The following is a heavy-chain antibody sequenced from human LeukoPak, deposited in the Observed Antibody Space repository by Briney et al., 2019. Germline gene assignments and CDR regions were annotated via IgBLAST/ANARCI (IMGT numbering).Heavy chain of an antibody. J-gene: IGHJ4*02. Sequence: GGSLRLSCAASGFTFSSYEMNWVRQAPGKGLEWVSYISSSGSTIYYADSVKGRFTISRDNAKNSLYLQMNSLRAEDTAVYYCARNKLYCSGGSCYSVYFDYWGQGTLVTVSS. CDR2: ISSSGSTI. CDR1: GFTFSSYE. D-gene: IGHD2-15*01. CDR3: ARNKLYCSGGSCYSVYFDY. V-gene: IGHV3-48*03.